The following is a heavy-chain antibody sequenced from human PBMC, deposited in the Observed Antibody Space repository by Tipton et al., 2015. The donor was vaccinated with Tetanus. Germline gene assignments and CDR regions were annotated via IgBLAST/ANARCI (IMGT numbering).Heavy chain of an antibody. J-gene: IGHJ2*01. CDR1: GGSISSSSYY. V-gene: IGHV4-39*01. CDR2: IYYSGST. Sequence: LRLSCTVSGGSISSSSYYWGWIRQPPGKGLEWIGSIYYSGSTYYNPSLKSRVTISVDTSKNQFSLKLSSVTAADTAVYYCASTTESAAANWYFDLWGRGTLVTVSS. D-gene: IGHD2-2*01. CDR3: ASTTESAAANWYFDL.